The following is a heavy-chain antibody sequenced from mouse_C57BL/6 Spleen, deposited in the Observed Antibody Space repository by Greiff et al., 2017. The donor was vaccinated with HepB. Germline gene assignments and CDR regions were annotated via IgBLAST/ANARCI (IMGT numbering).Heavy chain of an antibody. V-gene: IGHV1-55*01. J-gene: IGHJ1*03. D-gene: IGHD2-1*01. Sequence: QVQLQQPGAELVKPGASVKMSCKASGYTFTSYWITWVKQRPGQGLEWIGDIYPGSGSTNYNEKFKSKATLTVDTSSSTAYMQLSSLTSEDSAVYYCAREADYGNYVLYFDVWGTGTTVTVSS. CDR1: GYTFTSYW. CDR3: AREADYGNYVLYFDV. CDR2: IYPGSGST.